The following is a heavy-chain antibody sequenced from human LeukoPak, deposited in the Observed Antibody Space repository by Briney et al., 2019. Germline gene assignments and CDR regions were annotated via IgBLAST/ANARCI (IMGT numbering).Heavy chain of an antibody. CDR2: INHSGST. Sequence: SETLSLTCAVYGGSFSGYFWSWIRQSPGKGLEWIGEINHSGSTNYNPSLKSRVTISVDASKNQFSLKLSSVTAAGTAVYYCARGRGYNSFDYWGQGTLVTVSS. CDR1: GGSFSGYF. V-gene: IGHV4-34*01. D-gene: IGHD5-24*01. J-gene: IGHJ4*02. CDR3: ARGRGYNSFDY.